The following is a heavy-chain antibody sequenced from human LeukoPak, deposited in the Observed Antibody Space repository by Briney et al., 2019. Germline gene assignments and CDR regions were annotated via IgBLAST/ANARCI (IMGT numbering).Heavy chain of an antibody. J-gene: IGHJ4*02. D-gene: IGHD2-8*01. Sequence: ASVKVSCKASGGTFSSYAISWVRQAPGQGLEWMGGIIPIFGTANYAQKFQGRVTITADKSTSTAYMELSSLRSEDTAVYYCARGYCTNGVCYTWDMPYYFDYWGQGTLVTVSS. CDR2: IIPIFGTA. V-gene: IGHV1-69*06. CDR1: GGTFSSYA. CDR3: ARGYCTNGVCYTWDMPYYFDY.